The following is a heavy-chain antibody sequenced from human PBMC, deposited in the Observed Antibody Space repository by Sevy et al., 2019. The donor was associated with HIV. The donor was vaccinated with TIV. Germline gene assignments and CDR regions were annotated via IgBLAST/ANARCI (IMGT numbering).Heavy chain of an antibody. J-gene: IGHJ4*02. CDR1: GGTISSYY. V-gene: IGHV4-59*13. D-gene: IGHD5-12*01. CDR2: IYYSGST. CDR3: ARARDGYNPYYFDY. Sequence: SETLSLTCTVSGGTISSYYWSWIRQPPGKGLEWIGYIYYSGSTNYNPSLKSRVTISVDTSKNQFSLKLSSVTAADTAVYYCARARDGYNPYYFDYWGQGTLVTVSS.